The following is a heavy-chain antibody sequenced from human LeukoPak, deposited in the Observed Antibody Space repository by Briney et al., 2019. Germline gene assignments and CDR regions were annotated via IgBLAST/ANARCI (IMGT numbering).Heavy chain of an antibody. J-gene: IGHJ3*02. Sequence: SETLSLTCAVYGGSFSGYYWSWIRQPPGKGLEWIGEINHSGSTNYNPSLKSRVTISVDTSKNQFSLKLSSVTAADTAVYYCARDCGYSYGYSFDIWGQGTMVTVSS. CDR2: INHSGST. D-gene: IGHD5-18*01. V-gene: IGHV4-34*01. CDR1: GGSFSGYY. CDR3: ARDCGYSYGYSFDI.